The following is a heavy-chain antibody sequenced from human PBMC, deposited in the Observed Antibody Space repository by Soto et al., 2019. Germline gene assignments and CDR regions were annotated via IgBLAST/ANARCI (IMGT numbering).Heavy chain of an antibody. V-gene: IGHV4-59*01. D-gene: IGHD3-22*01. CDR1: GGSISSYY. CDR2: IYYSGST. J-gene: IGHJ3*02. CDR3: AREGSTGYYDSSGYYPI. Sequence: SETLSLTCTVSGGSISSYYWSWIRQPPGKGLEWIGYIYYSGSTNYNPSLKSRVTISVDTSKNQFSLKLSSVTAADTAVYYCAREGSTGYYDSSGYYPIWGQGTMVTVSS.